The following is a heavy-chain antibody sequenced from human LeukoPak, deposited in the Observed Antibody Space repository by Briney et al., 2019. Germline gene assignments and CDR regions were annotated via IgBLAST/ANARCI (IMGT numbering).Heavy chain of an antibody. CDR2: IIPIFGTA. CDR1: GGTFSSYA. D-gene: IGHD3-10*01. CDR3: ARYGSGSHRGYWYFDL. J-gene: IGHJ2*01. Sequence: GASVKVSCRASGGTFSSYAISWVRQAPGQGLEWMGGIIPIFGTANYAQKFQGGVTITADESTSTAYMELSSLRSEDTAVYYCARYGSGSHRGYWYFDLWGRGTLVTVSS. V-gene: IGHV1-69*13.